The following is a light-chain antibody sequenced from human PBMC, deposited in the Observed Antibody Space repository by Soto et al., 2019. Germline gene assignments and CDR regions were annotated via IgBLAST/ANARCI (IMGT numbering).Light chain of an antibody. CDR2: AAS. CDR3: QQVNNYPLT. CDR1: QCISSY. Sequence: VIWMTQSPSLLSASTGDRVTISCRMSQCISSYLAWYQQKPGKAPKLLIYAASTLQTGVPSRFSGSESGTDFTLTISSLQPEDFATYYCQQVNNYPLTFGGGTKVDIK. J-gene: IGKJ4*01. V-gene: IGKV1D-8*03.